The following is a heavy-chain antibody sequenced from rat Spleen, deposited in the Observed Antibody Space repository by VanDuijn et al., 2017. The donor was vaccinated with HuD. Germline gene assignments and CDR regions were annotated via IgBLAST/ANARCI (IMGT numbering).Heavy chain of an antibody. Sequence: EVQLVESGGGLVQPGRSLKLSCAASGFTFSDYNMAWVRQAPKKGLEWVASITNTGGSTYYPDSVKGRFTISRDNAKSILYLQMNSLRSEDTATYYCTRGYYFDCWGRGVMVTVSS. CDR2: ITNTGGST. V-gene: IGHV5-20*01. CDR3: TRGYYFDC. J-gene: IGHJ2*01. CDR1: GFTFSDYN. D-gene: IGHD1-11*01.